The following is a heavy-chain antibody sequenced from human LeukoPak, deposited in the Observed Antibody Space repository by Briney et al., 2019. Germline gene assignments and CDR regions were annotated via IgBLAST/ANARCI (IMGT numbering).Heavy chain of an antibody. CDR3: ARVQVDAFDI. Sequence: GGSLRLSCAASGFTFSSYNMNWVRQAPGKGLEWVASIDTSSDYIHYADSVKGRFTISRDNSKNTLYLQMNSLRAEDTAVYYCARVQVDAFDIWGQGTMVTVSS. CDR2: IDTSSDYI. J-gene: IGHJ3*02. CDR1: GFTFSSYN. V-gene: IGHV3-21*01.